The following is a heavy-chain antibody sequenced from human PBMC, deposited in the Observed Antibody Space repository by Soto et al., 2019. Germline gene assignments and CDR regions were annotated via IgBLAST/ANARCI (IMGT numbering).Heavy chain of an antibody. CDR3: AKNSGYYYDAFDI. Sequence: LRLSCAASGFIFSNNAMSWVRQAPGKGLEWVSAISGSSGSTFYADSVKGRFTISRDNSKNTLYLQMNSLRAEDTALYYCAKNSGYYYDAFDIWGQGTMVTVSS. D-gene: IGHD3-22*01. V-gene: IGHV3-23*01. CDR2: ISGSSGST. CDR1: GFIFSNNA. J-gene: IGHJ3*02.